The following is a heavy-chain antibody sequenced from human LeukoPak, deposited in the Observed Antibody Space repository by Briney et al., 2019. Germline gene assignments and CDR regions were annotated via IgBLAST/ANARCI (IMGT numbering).Heavy chain of an antibody. Sequence: ASVKVSCKASGFTFTSYGISWVRQAPGQGLEWMGWISAYNGNTHYAQKHQDRVTMTTDTSTSTAYMELRSLRSDDTAVYYCARESTAVEAFDYWGQGTLVTVSS. V-gene: IGHV1-18*01. D-gene: IGHD6-19*01. CDR1: GFTFTSYG. CDR3: ARESTAVEAFDY. CDR2: ISAYNGNT. J-gene: IGHJ4*02.